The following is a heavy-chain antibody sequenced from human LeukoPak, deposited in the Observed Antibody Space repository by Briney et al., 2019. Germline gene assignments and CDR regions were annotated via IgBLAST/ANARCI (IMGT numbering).Heavy chain of an antibody. J-gene: IGHJ4*02. D-gene: IGHD3-10*01. CDR3: ARRILTMVRGVVSWVLDY. V-gene: IGHV4-34*01. CDR1: GGSFSDYY. Sequence: SETLSLTCAVYGGSFSDYYWSWIRQPPGKGLEWIGEINHSGTTNYNPSLKSRVTISVDTSKNQFSLKLRSVTAADTAVYYCARRILTMVRGVVSWVLDYWGQGTLVTVSS. CDR2: INHSGTT.